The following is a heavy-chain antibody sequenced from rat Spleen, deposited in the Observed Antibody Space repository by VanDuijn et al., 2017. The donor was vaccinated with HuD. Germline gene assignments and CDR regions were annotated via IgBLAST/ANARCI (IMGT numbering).Heavy chain of an antibody. V-gene: IGHV5-29*01. CDR2: ISYDGSST. Sequence: EVQLVESGGGLVQPGRSLKLSCAASGFTFSNYGMAWVRQAPTKGLEWVATISYDGSSTYYRDSVRGRFTISRDNAKSTLYLQMDSLRSEDTATYYWARHSNWGFDYWGQGVMVTVSS. CDR1: GFTFSNYG. D-gene: IGHD5-1*01. J-gene: IGHJ2*01. CDR3: ARHSNWGFDY.